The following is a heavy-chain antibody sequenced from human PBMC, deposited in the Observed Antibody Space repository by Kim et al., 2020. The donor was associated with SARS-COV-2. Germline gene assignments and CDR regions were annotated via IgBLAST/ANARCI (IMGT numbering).Heavy chain of an antibody. Sequence: ASVKVSCKASGYTFTSHAIHWVRQAPGQRPEWVGRINVGNDDTKYPQNLQGRVTITRDTSASTAYMELSSLRFEDTAVYYCARVPEWELLPKYYYGMDVWGQGTTVIVSS. V-gene: IGHV1-3*01. D-gene: IGHD1-26*01. J-gene: IGHJ6*02. CDR3: ARVPEWELLPKYYYGMDV. CDR2: INVGNDDT. CDR1: GYTFTSHA.